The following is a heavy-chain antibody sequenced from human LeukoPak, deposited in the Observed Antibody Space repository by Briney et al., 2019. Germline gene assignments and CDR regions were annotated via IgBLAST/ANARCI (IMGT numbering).Heavy chain of an antibody. V-gene: IGHV4-59*01. CDR3: ARGNSGYDYAFDI. J-gene: IGHJ3*02. D-gene: IGHD5-12*01. CDR1: GGSISSYH. Sequence: SETLSLTCTVSGGSISSYHWSWIRQPPGRGLQWIGFIYSSGSTNYNPSLKSRVTISLDTSKNQFSLRVSSVTSADTAVYYCARGNSGYDYAFDIWGQGTMVTVSS. CDR2: IYSSGST.